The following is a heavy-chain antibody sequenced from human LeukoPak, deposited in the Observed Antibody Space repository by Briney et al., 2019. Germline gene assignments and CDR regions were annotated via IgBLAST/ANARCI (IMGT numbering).Heavy chain of an antibody. Sequence: SETLSLTCTVSGGSISSGSYYWSWIRQPAGKGLEWIGRIYTSGSTNYNPSLKSRVTMSVDTSKNQFSPKLSSVTAADTAVYYCARGGGYSYGYSFFGFDYWGQGTVVTVSS. J-gene: IGHJ4*02. CDR1: GGSISSGSYY. CDR3: ARGGGYSYGYSFFGFDY. D-gene: IGHD5-18*01. V-gene: IGHV4-61*02. CDR2: IYTSGST.